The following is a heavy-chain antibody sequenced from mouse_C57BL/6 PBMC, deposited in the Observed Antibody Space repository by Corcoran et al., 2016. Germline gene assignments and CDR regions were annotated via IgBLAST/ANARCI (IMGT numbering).Heavy chain of an antibody. CDR1: GYTFTTYG. Sequence: QIQLVQSGPELKKPGETVKISCKASGYTFTTYGMSWVKQAPGKGLKWMGWINTYSGVPTYADDFKGRFAFSLETSASTAYLQINNLKNEDTATYFCARREDYDYYWGQGTTLTVSS. CDR2: INTYSGVP. D-gene: IGHD2-4*01. CDR3: ARREDYDYY. J-gene: IGHJ2*01. V-gene: IGHV9-3*01.